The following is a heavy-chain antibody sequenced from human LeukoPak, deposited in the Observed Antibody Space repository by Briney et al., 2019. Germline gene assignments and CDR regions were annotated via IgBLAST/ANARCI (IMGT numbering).Heavy chain of an antibody. CDR2: IYYSGST. V-gene: IGHV4-39*01. D-gene: IGHD6-13*01. CDR1: GGSISSSSYY. Sequence: SETLSLTCTVSGGSISSSSYYWGWIRQPPGKGLEWIGSIYYSGSTYYNPSLKSRVTISVDTSKNQFSLKVRSVTAADTAVYYCARAWYSSSWDLHWFDPWGQGTLVTVSS. J-gene: IGHJ5*02. CDR3: ARAWYSSSWDLHWFDP.